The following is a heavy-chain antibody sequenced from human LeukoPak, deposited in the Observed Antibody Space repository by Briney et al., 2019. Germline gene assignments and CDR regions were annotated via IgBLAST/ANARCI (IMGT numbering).Heavy chain of an antibody. Sequence: PGGSLRLSCAASGFTFSSYEMNWVRQAPGKGLEFVSYISSSGGTTHYADSVKGRFTISRDNAKNSLYLQMNSLRAEDTAVYYCASGSSGWYAPFDYWGQGTLVTVSS. CDR1: GFTFSSYE. D-gene: IGHD6-19*01. J-gene: IGHJ4*02. CDR2: ISSSGGTT. CDR3: ASGSSGWYAPFDY. V-gene: IGHV3-48*03.